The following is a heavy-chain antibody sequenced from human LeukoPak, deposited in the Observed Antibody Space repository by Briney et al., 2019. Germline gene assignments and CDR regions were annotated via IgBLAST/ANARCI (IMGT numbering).Heavy chain of an antibody. V-gene: IGHV3-7*01. CDR1: GFTFSSYA. J-gene: IGHJ4*02. CDR2: IKQDGSEK. D-gene: IGHD6-13*01. Sequence: PGGSLRLSCAASGFTFSSYAMSWVRQAPGKGLEWVANIKQDGSEKYYVDSVKGRFTISRDNAKISLYLQMNSLRAEDTAVYYCAREGSSWGEVFDYWGQGTLVTVSS. CDR3: AREGSSWGEVFDY.